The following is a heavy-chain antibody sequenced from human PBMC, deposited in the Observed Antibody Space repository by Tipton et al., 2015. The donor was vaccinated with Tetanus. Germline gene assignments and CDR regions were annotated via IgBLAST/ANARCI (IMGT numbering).Heavy chain of an antibody. CDR1: GFTFTDYG. V-gene: IGHV3-30*18. CDR3: AKDLGWGSRNWYFDL. D-gene: IGHD2-21*01. J-gene: IGHJ2*01. Sequence: SLRLSCATSGFTFTDYGMHWVRQAPGKGLEWLAVISYDGSYTSYADSVKGRLTLSRDNSKNSLYLQMDSLTTEDTGVYFCAKDLGWGSRNWYFDLWGRGTLVIVSS. CDR2: ISYDGSYT.